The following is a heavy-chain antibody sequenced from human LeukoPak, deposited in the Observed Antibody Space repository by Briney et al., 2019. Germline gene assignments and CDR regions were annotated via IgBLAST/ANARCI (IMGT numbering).Heavy chain of an antibody. J-gene: IGHJ4*02. Sequence: SETLSLTCAVYGVSFSGYYWSWIRQPPGKGLEWIGEINHSGSTNYNPSLKSRVTISVDTSRNQFSLKLSSVTAADTAVYYCARGRYSYGYFDYWGQGTLVTVSS. CDR2: INHSGST. V-gene: IGHV4-34*01. CDR3: ARGRYSYGYFDY. D-gene: IGHD5-18*01. CDR1: GVSFSGYY.